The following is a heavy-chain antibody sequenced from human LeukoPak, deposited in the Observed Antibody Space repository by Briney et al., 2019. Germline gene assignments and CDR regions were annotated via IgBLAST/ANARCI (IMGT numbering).Heavy chain of an antibody. CDR3: AREDYDFWSGYYSDY. CDR1: GFTFSDYA. J-gene: IGHJ4*02. V-gene: IGHV3-53*01. Sequence: PGGSLRLSCAASGFTFSDYAMTWVRQAPGKGLEWVSVIYSGGSTYYADSVKGRFTISRDNSKNTLYLQMNSLRAEDTAVYYCAREDYDFWSGYYSDYWGQGTLVTVSS. D-gene: IGHD3-3*01. CDR2: IYSGGST.